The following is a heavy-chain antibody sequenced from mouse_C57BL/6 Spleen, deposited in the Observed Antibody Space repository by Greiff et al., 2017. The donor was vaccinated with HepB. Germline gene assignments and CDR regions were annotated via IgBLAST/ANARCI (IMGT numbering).Heavy chain of an antibody. D-gene: IGHD2-4*01. J-gene: IGHJ4*01. CDR1: GYTFTDYY. V-gene: IGHV1-76*01. CDR2: IYPGSGNT. Sequence: QLQQSGAELVRPGASVKLSCKASGYTFTDYYINWVKQRPGQGLEWIARIYPGSGNTYYNEKFKGKATLTAEKSSSTAYMQLSSLTSEDSAVYFCARWNYDYSYAMDYWGQGTSVTVSS. CDR3: ARWNYDYSYAMDY.